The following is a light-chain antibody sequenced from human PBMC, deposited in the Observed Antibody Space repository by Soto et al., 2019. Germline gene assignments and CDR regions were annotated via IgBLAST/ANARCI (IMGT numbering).Light chain of an antibody. CDR3: QQYNNWPLP. V-gene: IGKV3-15*01. Sequence: EIVMTQSPATLSVSPGERATLSCRASQSVSSNLAWYQQKPGQAPRLLIYGASTRATGIPARFSGSGSGTEFTLTISSPQSEDFAVYYCQQYNNWPLPFGQGT. J-gene: IGKJ1*01. CDR2: GAS. CDR1: QSVSSN.